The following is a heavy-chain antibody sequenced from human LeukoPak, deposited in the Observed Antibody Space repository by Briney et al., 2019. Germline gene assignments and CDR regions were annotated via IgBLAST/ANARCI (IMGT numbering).Heavy chain of an antibody. D-gene: IGHD4-17*01. J-gene: IGHJ4*02. CDR1: GGSFSGYY. Sequence: SETLSLTCAVYGGSFSGYYWSWIRQPPGKGLEWIGEINHSGSTNYNPSLKSRVTISVDTSKNQFSLKLSSVTAADTAVYYCARVPRTDYGDSDNVFDYWGQGTLVTVSS. CDR2: INHSGST. V-gene: IGHV4-34*01. CDR3: ARVPRTDYGDSDNVFDY.